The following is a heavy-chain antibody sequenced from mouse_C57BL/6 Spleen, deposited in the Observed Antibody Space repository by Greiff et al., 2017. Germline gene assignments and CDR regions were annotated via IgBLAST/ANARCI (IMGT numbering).Heavy chain of an antibody. Sequence: QVQLQQPGAELVRPGSSVKLSCKASGYTFTGYWMDWVKQRPGQGREWIGNIYTSASENHYNQQFKDKATLTVDKSYSTVYMQLSSLTSEDSAVYYCARGALLSWFAYWGQGTLVTVSA. CDR2: IYTSASEN. V-gene: IGHV1-61*01. CDR3: ARGALLSWFAY. D-gene: IGHD2-1*01. J-gene: IGHJ3*01. CDR1: GYTFTGYW.